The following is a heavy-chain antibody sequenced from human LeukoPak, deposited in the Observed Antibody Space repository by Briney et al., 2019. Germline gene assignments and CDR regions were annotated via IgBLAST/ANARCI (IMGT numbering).Heavy chain of an antibody. V-gene: IGHV3-21*01. CDR2: ITTGGDDL. D-gene: IGHD6-19*01. J-gene: IGHJ5*02. Sequence: PGGSLRLSCAASGFTFSSYSLTWVRQAPGKGLEWVSSITTGGDDLYYSDSVKGRFTISRDNAKNSLFLQMNNLRAEDTAVYYCARKQWLNSWGQGTQVIVSS. CDR3: ARKQWLNS. CDR1: GFTFSSYS.